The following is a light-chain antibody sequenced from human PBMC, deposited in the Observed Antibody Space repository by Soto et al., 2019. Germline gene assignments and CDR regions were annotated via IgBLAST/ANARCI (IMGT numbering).Light chain of an antibody. CDR3: QQRSVWPRT. CDR1: QSVSSS. V-gene: IGKV3-11*01. Sequence: EIVLTQSPATLSLSPGERATLSCRASQSVSSSLTWYQQKFGQAPRLLIYDASNRATGIPARFSGSGSGTDFTLTISSLEPEDFVVYYCQQRSVWPRTFGQGTKVEIK. J-gene: IGKJ1*01. CDR2: DAS.